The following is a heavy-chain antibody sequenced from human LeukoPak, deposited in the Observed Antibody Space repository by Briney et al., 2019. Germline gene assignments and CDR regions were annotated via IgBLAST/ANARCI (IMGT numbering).Heavy chain of an antibody. CDR2: IRASGGST. V-gene: IGHV3-11*04. Sequence: GGSLRLSCAASVFTFKHAWVSWAPQAPGEGVEWVSGIRASGGSTHCADSGEGRFTVSRDHAQTSLYLQMKSLRAEDTAVYYWARRRYSGSSQHFDYWGQGTLVTVSS. D-gene: IGHD1-26*01. J-gene: IGHJ4*02. CDR1: VFTFKHAW. CDR3: ARRRYSGSSQHFDY.